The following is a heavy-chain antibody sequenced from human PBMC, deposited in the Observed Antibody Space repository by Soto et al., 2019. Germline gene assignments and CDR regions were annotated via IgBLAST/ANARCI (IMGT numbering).Heavy chain of an antibody. V-gene: IGHV4-39*07. D-gene: IGHD3-10*01. CDR1: GGSISSSSYY. CDR3: ASKFGELLADAFDI. CDR2: IYHSGST. Sequence: PSETLSLTCTVSGGSISSSSYYWGWIRQPPGKGLEWIGYIYHSGSTYYNPSLKSRVTISVDRSKNQFSLKLSSVTAADTGVYYCASKFGELLADAFDIWGQGTVVTVSS. J-gene: IGHJ3*02.